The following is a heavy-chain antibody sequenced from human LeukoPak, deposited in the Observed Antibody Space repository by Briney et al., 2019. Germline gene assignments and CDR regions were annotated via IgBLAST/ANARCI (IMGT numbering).Heavy chain of an antibody. Sequence: PGGSLRLSCAASGFISRSYDMSWVRQAPGKGLEWVSLIRGSGDSTYYADSVKGRCTISRDNSKNTVYLQMNSLRAEDTAVYYCAKVLFANKGRYQYYYMDVWGKGTTVTVSS. CDR3: AKVLFANKGRYQYYYMDV. CDR2: IRGSGDST. J-gene: IGHJ6*03. CDR1: GFISRSYD. V-gene: IGHV3-23*01. D-gene: IGHD2-8*01.